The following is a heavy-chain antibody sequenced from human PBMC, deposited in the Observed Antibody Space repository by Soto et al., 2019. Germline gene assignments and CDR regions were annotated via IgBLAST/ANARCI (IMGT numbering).Heavy chain of an antibody. V-gene: IGHV3-30*18. CDR3: AKDGYCSSTSCYNFDY. CDR2: ISDDGSNK. D-gene: IGHD2-2*03. J-gene: IGHJ4*02. CDR1: GVTFSSFG. Sequence: GGSLRLSCAASGVTFSSFGMHWVRQAPGKGLEWVAGISDDGSNKYYTDSVKGRFTISRDNSKNTLYLQMSSLRAEDTAVHYCAKDGYCSSTSCYNFDYWGQGTLVTVSS.